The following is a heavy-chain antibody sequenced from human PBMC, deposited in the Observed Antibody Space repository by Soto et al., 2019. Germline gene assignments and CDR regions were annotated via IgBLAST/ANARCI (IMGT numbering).Heavy chain of an antibody. CDR2: IYYSGST. D-gene: IGHD6-19*01. V-gene: IGHV4-61*01. Sequence: PSETLSLTCTVSGGSVSSGSYYWSWIRQPPGKGLEWIGYIYYSGSTNYNPSLKSRVTISVDTSKNQFSLKLSSVTAADTAVYYCAIIAVNPNYYYYYGMDVWGQGTTVTGS. CDR1: GGSVSSGSYY. J-gene: IGHJ6*02. CDR3: AIIAVNPNYYYYYGMDV.